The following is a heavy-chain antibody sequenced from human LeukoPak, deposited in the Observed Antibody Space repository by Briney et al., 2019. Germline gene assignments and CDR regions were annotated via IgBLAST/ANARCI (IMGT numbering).Heavy chain of an antibody. Sequence: SGPTLVNPTQTLTLTCTFSGFSLSTSGVGVGWIRQPPGKALEWLALIYWDDDKRYSPSLKSRLTVTKGTSKNQVVLTMTNMDPVGTATYYCAHYFESGGPDLKFHHWGQGTLVTVSS. J-gene: IGHJ1*01. CDR2: IYWDDDK. CDR1: GFSLSTSGVG. CDR3: AHYFESGGPDLKFHH. V-gene: IGHV2-5*02. D-gene: IGHD2-15*01.